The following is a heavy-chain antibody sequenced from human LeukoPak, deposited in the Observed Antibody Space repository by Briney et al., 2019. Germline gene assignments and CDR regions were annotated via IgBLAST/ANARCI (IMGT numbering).Heavy chain of an antibody. CDR2: INPSGGST. D-gene: IGHD6-13*01. CDR1: GYTFTSYY. CDR3: ARAAQQLANWFDP. Sequence: ASVKVSCKASGYTFTSYYMHWVRQAPGQGLEWRGIINPSGGSTSYAQKFQGRVTMTRDMSTSTVYMELSSLRSEDTAVYYCARAAQQLANWFDPWGQGTLVTVSS. V-gene: IGHV1-46*01. J-gene: IGHJ5*02.